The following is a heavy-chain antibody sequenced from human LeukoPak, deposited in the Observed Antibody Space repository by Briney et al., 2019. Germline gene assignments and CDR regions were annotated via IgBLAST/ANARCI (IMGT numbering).Heavy chain of an antibody. V-gene: IGHV4-59*08. CDR2: IYYSGST. CDR1: GGSISTYY. J-gene: IGHJ3*02. CDR3: ARRTAFDT. Sequence: SETLSLTCTVSGGSISTYYWSWIRQPPGKGLEWIGYIYYSGSTNYNPSLESRVTISVDTSKNQLSLKLSSVTAADTAVYYCARRTAFDTWGQGTMVTVSS.